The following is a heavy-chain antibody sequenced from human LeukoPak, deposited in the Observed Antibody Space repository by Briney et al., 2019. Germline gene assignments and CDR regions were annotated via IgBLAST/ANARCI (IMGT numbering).Heavy chain of an antibody. Sequence: SETLSLTCAVSGGSISSGSYYWSWIRQPAGKGLEWIGRIYTSGSTNYNPSLKSRVTISVDTSKNQFSLKLSSVTAADTAVYYCARADWAYGGTYEGAFDIWGQGTMVTVSS. CDR2: IYTSGST. CDR3: ARADWAYGGTYEGAFDI. D-gene: IGHD4/OR15-4a*01. J-gene: IGHJ3*02. V-gene: IGHV4-61*02. CDR1: GGSISSGSYY.